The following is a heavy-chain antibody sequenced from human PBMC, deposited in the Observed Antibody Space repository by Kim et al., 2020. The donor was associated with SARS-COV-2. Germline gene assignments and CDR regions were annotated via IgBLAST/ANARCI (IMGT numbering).Heavy chain of an antibody. CDR1: GGSISSGSYY. CDR3: ARRDDFPYGMDV. V-gene: IGHV4-61*02. J-gene: IGHJ6*02. D-gene: IGHD3-3*01. Sequence: SETLSLTCTVSGGSISSGSYYWSWIRQPAGKGLEWIGRIYTSGSTNYNPSLKSRVTISVDTSKNQFSLKLSSVTAADTAVYYCARRDDFPYGMDVWGQGTTVTVSS. CDR2: IYTSGST.